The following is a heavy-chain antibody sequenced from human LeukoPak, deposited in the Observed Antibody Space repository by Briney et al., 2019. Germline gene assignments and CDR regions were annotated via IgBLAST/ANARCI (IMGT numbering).Heavy chain of an antibody. V-gene: IGHV4-34*01. Sequence: SETPSLTCAVYGGSFSGYYWSWIRQPPGKGLEWIGEINHSGSTNYNPSLKSRVTISVDTSKNQFSLKLSSVTAADTAVYYCARGGGNDILTGYYTPPDPLALNWFDPWGQGTLVTVSS. CDR2: INHSGST. CDR3: ARGGGNDILTGYYTPPDPLALNWFDP. CDR1: GGSFSGYY. D-gene: IGHD3-9*01. J-gene: IGHJ5*02.